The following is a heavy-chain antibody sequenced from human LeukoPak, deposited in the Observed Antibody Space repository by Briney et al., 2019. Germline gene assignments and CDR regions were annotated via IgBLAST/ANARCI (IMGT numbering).Heavy chain of an antibody. CDR1: GDSISGYQ. CDR2: MYTSGST. CDR3: AQNYDILTGYLIH. V-gene: IGHV4-4*07. J-gene: IGHJ4*02. Sequence: SETLSLTCSVSGDSISGYQWSWIRRPAGKGLEWIGRMYTSGSTNYNPSLESRVTMSVDNSKNQFSLRLSSVTAADTAVYYCAQNYDILTGYLIHWGQGTLVTVSS. D-gene: IGHD3-9*01.